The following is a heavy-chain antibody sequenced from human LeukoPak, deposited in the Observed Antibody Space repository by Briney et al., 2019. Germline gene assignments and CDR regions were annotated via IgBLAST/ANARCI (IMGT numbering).Heavy chain of an antibody. CDR1: GGSFSGYY. CDR3: ARDLRAYDSSGYYYP. CDR2: INHSGST. V-gene: IGHV4-34*01. D-gene: IGHD3-22*01. Sequence: KPSETLSLTCAVYGGSFSGYYWSWIRQPPGKGLEWIGEINHSGSTNYNPSLKSRVTISVDTSKNQFSLNLNSVTAADTAVYYCARDLRAYDSSGYYYPWGQGTLVTVSS. J-gene: IGHJ5*02.